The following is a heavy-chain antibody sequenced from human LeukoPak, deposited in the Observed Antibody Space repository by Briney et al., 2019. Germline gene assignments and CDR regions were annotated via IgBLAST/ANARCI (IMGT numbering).Heavy chain of an antibody. V-gene: IGHV3-7*01. CDR3: AGGSGWIFDS. D-gene: IGHD6-19*01. Sequence: GGSLRLTCAVSGFTFSSVWMSWVRRAPGKGLEWVANIKQDGSEKNYVDSVKGRVTISRDKAKISLYMHMNSLRDEDTAVYYCAGGSGWIFDSWGQGTLVIVSS. CDR1: GFTFSSVW. CDR2: IKQDGSEK. J-gene: IGHJ4*02.